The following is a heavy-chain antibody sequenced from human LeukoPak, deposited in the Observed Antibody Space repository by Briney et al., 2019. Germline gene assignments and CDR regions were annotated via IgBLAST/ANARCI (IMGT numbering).Heavy chain of an antibody. D-gene: IGHD3-22*01. CDR3: ASNGPLLSDTSRYYFDS. J-gene: IGHJ4*02. Sequence: SETLSLTCAVYGGSFSGYYWSWIRQPPGEGLEWIGEINHSGSTNYNPSLKSRVTISVDTAENQFSLNLSSLTAADTAVYYCASNGPLLSDTSRYYFDSWGQGTLVTVSS. CDR1: GGSFSGYY. CDR2: INHSGST. V-gene: IGHV4-34*01.